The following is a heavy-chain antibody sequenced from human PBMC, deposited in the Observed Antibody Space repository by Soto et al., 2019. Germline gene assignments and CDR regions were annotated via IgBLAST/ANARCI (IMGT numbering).Heavy chain of an antibody. Sequence: LRLSCAASGFTFSSYGMHWVRQAPGKGLEWVAVISYDGSNKYYADSVKGRFTISRDNSKNTLYLQMNSLRAEDTAVYYCAKAVGNLGVYGMDVWGQGTTVTVSS. CDR1: GFTFSSYG. CDR3: AKAVGNLGVYGMDV. V-gene: IGHV3-30*18. CDR2: ISYDGSNK. D-gene: IGHD3-16*01. J-gene: IGHJ6*02.